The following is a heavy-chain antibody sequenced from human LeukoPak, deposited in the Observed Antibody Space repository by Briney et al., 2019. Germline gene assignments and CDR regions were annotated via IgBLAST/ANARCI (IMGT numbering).Heavy chain of an antibody. CDR3: ASSSGHLDY. CDR2: ITGSSSTI. V-gene: IGHV3-48*04. J-gene: IGHJ4*02. CDR1: GFTFSSYS. Sequence: GGSLRLSCAASGFTFSSYSMNWVRRAPGKGLEWLSYITGSSSTIYYADSVKGRFTISRDNAKNSLYLQMNSLRAEDTAVYYCASSSGHLDYWGQGTLVTVSS. D-gene: IGHD6-19*01.